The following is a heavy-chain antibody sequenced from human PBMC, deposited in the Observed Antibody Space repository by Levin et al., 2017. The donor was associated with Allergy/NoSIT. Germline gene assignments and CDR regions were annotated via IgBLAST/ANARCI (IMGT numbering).Heavy chain of an antibody. CDR3: ARDSVDSGYALWYGSGSGNFDY. CDR2: IKQDGSEK. V-gene: IGHV3-7*01. Sequence: GGSLRLSCAVSGFTFRKSWMSWLRQAPGKGLEWVANIKQDGSEKNYVESVKGRFTISRDNAKNSLYLQMNSLTVEDTAVYFCARDSVDSGYALWYGSGSGNFDYWGQGTLVTVSS. J-gene: IGHJ4*02. CDR1: GFTFRKSW. D-gene: IGHD6-19*01.